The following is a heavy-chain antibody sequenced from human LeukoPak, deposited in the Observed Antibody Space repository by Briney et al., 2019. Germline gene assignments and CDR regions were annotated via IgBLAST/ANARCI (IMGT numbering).Heavy chain of an antibody. CDR1: GGSISSSSYY. J-gene: IGHJ4*02. D-gene: IGHD6-19*01. CDR3: ARAATSSGWYYFDY. CDR2: IYYSGST. Sequence: SETLSLTCTVSGGSISSSSYYWGWIRQPPGKGLEWIGSIYYSGSTYYNPSLKSRVTISVDTSKNQFSLKLSSVTAADTAVYYCARAATSSGWYYFDYWGQGTLVTVSS. V-gene: IGHV4-39*07.